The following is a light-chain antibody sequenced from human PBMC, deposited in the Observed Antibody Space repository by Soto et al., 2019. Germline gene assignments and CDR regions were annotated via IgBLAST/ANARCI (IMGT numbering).Light chain of an antibody. J-gene: IGKJ3*01. CDR3: QQYGRSPPECT. CDR2: GAS. Sequence: EIVLTQSPGTLSLSAGERATLSCRASQTISSNYLAWYQQKPGQAPRLLIFGASYRATGIPDRFSGSGSGTDFTLTISRLEPEDVAVYHCQQYGRSPPECTFGRGTKVDIK. CDR1: QTISSNY. V-gene: IGKV3-20*01.